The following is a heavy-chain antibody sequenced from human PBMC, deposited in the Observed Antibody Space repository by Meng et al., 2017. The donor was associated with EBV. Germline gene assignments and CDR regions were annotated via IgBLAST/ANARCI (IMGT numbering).Heavy chain of an antibody. CDR2: INPTSGGT. Sequence: QVQLVQSGAEVKKPXXXXKVSCKASGYTFTGYYLHWVRQSPGQGLEWMGRINPTSGGTNYVQKFQGRVTMTRDTSISTAYMELTGLRSGDTAVYYCASGNFTDHWGQGTLVTVSS. D-gene: IGHD3-3*01. V-gene: IGHV1-2*06. CDR1: GYTFTGYY. J-gene: IGHJ4*02. CDR3: ASGNFTDH.